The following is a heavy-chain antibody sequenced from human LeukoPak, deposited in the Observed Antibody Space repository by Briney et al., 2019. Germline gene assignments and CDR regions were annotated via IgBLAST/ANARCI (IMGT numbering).Heavy chain of an antibody. V-gene: IGHV1-2*02. Sequence: ASVNVSCKASGYTLTGHYLHWVRQAPGQGPEWMGWINPNSGGTNYAQKFQGRVTMTRDTSITTAYMELSRLRSDDTAVYYCARDAVTGTTMNWFDPWGQGTLVTVSS. CDR2: INPNSGGT. J-gene: IGHJ5*02. D-gene: IGHD1-7*01. CDR3: ARDAVTGTTMNWFDP. CDR1: GYTLTGHY.